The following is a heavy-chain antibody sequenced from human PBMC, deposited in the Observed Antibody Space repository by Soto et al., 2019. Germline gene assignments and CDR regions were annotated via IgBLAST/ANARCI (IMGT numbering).Heavy chain of an antibody. Sequence: QVHLEQWGAGLLKPSETLSLTCAVYGGSLSGYFWSWVRQSPGKGLEWIGEINHSGSTNYNPSLKSRVIISADTSTHQFPLRLSSVTAADSGIYYCASYHYFDFWIGSRHYMDAWGRGTTVTVSS. V-gene: IGHV4-34*01. CDR3: ASYHYFDFWIGSRHYMDA. CDR2: INHSGST. J-gene: IGHJ6*03. D-gene: IGHD3-3*01. CDR1: GGSLSGYF.